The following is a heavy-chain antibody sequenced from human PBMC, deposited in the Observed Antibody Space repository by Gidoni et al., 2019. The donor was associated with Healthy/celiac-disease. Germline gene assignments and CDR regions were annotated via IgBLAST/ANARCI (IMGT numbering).Heavy chain of an antibody. Sequence: EVQLVASGGGLVQPGRSLRLSCAASGFTFDDYAMHWVRQAPGKGLEWVSGISWNSGSIGYADSVKGRFTISRDNAKNSLYLQMNSLRAEDTALYYCAKDIGVVVTHNFDYWGQGTLVTVSS. J-gene: IGHJ4*02. CDR2: ISWNSGSI. V-gene: IGHV3-9*01. CDR1: GFTFDDYA. D-gene: IGHD3-22*01. CDR3: AKDIGVVVTHNFDY.